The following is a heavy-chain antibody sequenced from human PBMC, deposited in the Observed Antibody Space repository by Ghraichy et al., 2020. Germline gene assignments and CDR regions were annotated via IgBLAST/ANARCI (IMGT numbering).Heavy chain of an antibody. J-gene: IGHJ4*02. CDR1: GFTFSSYW. D-gene: IGHD2-21*01. CDR3: ARIAYCGGDCYYFDY. CDR2: INSDGSST. Sequence: GESLNISCAASGFTFSSYWMHWVRQAPGKGLVWVSRINSDGSSTSYADSVKGRFTISRDNAKNTLYLQMNSLRAEDTAVYYCARIAYCGGDCYYFDYWGQGTLVTVSS. V-gene: IGHV3-74*01.